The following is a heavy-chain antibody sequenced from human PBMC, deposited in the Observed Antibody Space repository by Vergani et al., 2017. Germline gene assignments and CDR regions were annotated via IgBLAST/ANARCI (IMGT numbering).Heavy chain of an antibody. D-gene: IGHD2-2*01. CDR3: ARGSIVVVPAYDAFDI. V-gene: IGHV1-2*02. CDR1: GYTFTGYY. J-gene: IGHJ3*02. CDR2: INPNSGGT. Sequence: QVQLVQSGAEVKKPGASVKVSCKASGYTFTGYYMHWVRQDPGQGLEWMGWINPNSGGTNYAQKFQGRVTMTRDTSISTAYMELSRLRSDDTAVYYCARGSIVVVPAYDAFDIWGQGTMVTVSS.